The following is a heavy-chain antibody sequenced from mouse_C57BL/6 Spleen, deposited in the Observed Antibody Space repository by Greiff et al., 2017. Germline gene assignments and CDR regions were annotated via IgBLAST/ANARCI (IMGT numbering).Heavy chain of an antibody. Sequence: VQLQQSGAELVRPGASVTLSCKASGYTFTDYEMHWVKQTPVHGMEWIGAIDPETGGTAYNQKFKGKAILTADKSSSTAYMELRSLTSEDSAVYYCTRGITTVEGYWGQGTTLTVSS. J-gene: IGHJ2*01. CDR1: GYTFTDYE. V-gene: IGHV1-15*01. CDR3: TRGITTVEGY. CDR2: IDPETGGT. D-gene: IGHD1-1*01.